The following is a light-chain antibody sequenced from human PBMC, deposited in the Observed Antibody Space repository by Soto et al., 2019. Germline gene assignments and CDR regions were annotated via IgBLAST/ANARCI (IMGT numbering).Light chain of an antibody. Sequence: EIVLTQSPGTLSLSPGDRATLSCRASHSINTSFLAWFQQKPGRAPRLLIYGASSRATGIPDRFSGSGSGTDFTLTISRLEPEDFAVYYCQQYGSSRWTFGQGTKVDIK. J-gene: IGKJ1*01. CDR3: QQYGSSRWT. CDR2: GAS. CDR1: HSINTSF. V-gene: IGKV3-20*01.